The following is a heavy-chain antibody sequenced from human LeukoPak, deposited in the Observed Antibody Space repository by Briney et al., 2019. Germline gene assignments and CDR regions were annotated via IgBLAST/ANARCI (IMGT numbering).Heavy chain of an antibody. CDR2: IYSGGST. CDR1: GFTVSSNY. CDR3: ARDRGIAARRGWFDP. J-gene: IGHJ5*02. V-gene: IGHV3-66*02. Sequence: PGGSLRLSCAASGFTVSSNYMSWVRQAPGKGLEWVSVIYSGGSTYYADSVKGRFTISRDNSKNTLYLQMNSLRAEDTAVYYCARDRGIAARRGWFDPWGQGTLVTVSS. D-gene: IGHD6-6*01.